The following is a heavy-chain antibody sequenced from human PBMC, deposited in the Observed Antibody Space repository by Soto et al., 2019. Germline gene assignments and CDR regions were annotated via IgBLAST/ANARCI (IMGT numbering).Heavy chain of an antibody. D-gene: IGHD3-22*01. CDR2: IYYSGST. CDR1: DGSISSYY. Sequence: SETLSLTCTVSDGSISSYYLSWIRQPPGKGLEWIGYIYYSGSTNYNPSLKSRVTISVDTSKNQFSLKLSSVTAAGTAVYYCARLTTTRRNFDYWGQGTLVTVSS. CDR3: ARLTTTRRNFDY. V-gene: IGHV4-59*08. J-gene: IGHJ4*02.